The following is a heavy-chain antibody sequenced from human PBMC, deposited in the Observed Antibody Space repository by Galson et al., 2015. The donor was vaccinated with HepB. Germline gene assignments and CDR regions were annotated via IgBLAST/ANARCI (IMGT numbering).Heavy chain of an antibody. V-gene: IGHV1-46*01. J-gene: IGHJ6*02. D-gene: IGHD3-22*01. CDR1: GYTLTSYY. CDR3: AREGSVICAKPYKYYYDSSAPPPGCSGGMDV. CDR2: INPSGGST. Sequence: SVKVSCKASGYTLTSYYMHWVRQAPGQGLEWMGIINPSGGSTSYAQKFQGRVTMTRDTSTSTVYMELSSLRSEDTAVYYCAREGSVICAKPYKYYYDSSAPPPGCSGGMDVWGQGTTVTVSS.